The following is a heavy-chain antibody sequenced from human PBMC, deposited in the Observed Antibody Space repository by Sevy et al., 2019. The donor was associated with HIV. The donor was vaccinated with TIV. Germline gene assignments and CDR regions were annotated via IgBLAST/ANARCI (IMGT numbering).Heavy chain of an antibody. CDR2: IKEDGSAK. D-gene: IGHD5-12*01. CDR3: ARDSPGYGCYAH. J-gene: IGHJ1*01. Sequence: GGSLRLSCAASGFTFYTYWMTWVRQAPGQGLEWVANIKEDGSAKYYVDSVKGRFTISRDNAKNSLYLQVNNLRAEDTAVYYCARDSPGYGCYAHWGQGTLVTVSS. CDR1: GFTFYTYW. V-gene: IGHV3-7*01.